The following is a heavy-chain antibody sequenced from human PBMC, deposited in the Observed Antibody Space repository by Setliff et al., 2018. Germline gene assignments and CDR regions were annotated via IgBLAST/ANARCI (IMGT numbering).Heavy chain of an antibody. Sequence: GESLKISCKGSGYSFTSYWIGWVRQMPGKGLEWMGIIYPDDSDARYSPSFQGQVTISADKSIDTAYLQWSSLKASDTAMYYCARMFGAGHSGWLNMDVWGQGTTVTVSS. CDR2: IYPDDSDA. V-gene: IGHV5-51*01. CDR1: GYSFTSYW. J-gene: IGHJ6*02. D-gene: IGHD3-10*02. CDR3: ARMFGAGHSGWLNMDV.